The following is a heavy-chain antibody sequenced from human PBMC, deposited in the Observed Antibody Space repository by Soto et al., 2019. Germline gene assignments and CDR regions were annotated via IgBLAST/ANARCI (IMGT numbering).Heavy chain of an antibody. CDR2: MNPNSGNT. J-gene: IGHJ6*03. V-gene: IGHV1-8*01. CDR3: ARIVYDFWSGIYYYYMDV. CDR1: GYTFTSYD. Sequence: ASVKVFCNASGYTFTSYDINWVRQATGQRLEWMGWMNPNSGNTGYAQKFQGRVTMTRNTSRSTAYMELSSLRSEDTAVYYCARIVYDFWSGIYYYYMDVWGKGTTVTVSS. D-gene: IGHD3-3*01.